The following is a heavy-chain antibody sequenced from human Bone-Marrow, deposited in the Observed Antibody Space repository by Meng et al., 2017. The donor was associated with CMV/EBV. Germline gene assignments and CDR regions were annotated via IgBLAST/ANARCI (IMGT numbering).Heavy chain of an antibody. CDR3: AIGHSIAARRNYYGMDV. CDR2: INHSGST. V-gene: IGHV4-34*01. CDR1: GGSFSGYY. Sequence: SEPLSLTCAVYGGSFSGYYWSWIRQPPGKGLEWIGEINHSGSTNYNPSLKSRVTISVDTSNNPFPLKLSSVTAADTAVYYCAIGHSIAARRNYYGMDVWGQGTTVTVSS. D-gene: IGHD6-6*01. J-gene: IGHJ6*02.